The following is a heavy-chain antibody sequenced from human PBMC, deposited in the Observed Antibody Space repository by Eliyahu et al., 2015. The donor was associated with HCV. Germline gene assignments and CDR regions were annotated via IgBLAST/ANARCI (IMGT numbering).Heavy chain of an antibody. J-gene: IGHJ6*02. CDR2: IDYRGGT. CDR1: GGSISDSRFY. CDR3: GRHAGLSRPAGYCTNGSCYGYPMDV. D-gene: IGHD2-8*01. Sequence: QLQVQESGPGLVKPSETLSLTCTVSGGSISDSRFYGGWIRQPPGKGLEWIGSIDYRGGTYYNPSLKSRVTISVDTSKREFSLKLSSVTAADTAVYYCGRHAGLSRPAGYCTNGSCYGYPMDVWGQGTTVTVSS. V-gene: IGHV4-39*01.